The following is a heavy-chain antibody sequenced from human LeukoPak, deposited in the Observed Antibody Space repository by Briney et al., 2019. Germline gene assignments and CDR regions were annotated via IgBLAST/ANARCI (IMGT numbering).Heavy chain of an antibody. Sequence: PGGSLRLSCAASGFTFSSYAMSWVRQAPGKGLEWVSAISGSGGSTYYADSVKGRFTISRDNSKNTLYLHMNSLRAEDTAVYYCAKSLIWFGELLFDYWGQGTLVTVSS. D-gene: IGHD3-10*01. V-gene: IGHV3-23*01. J-gene: IGHJ4*02. CDR2: ISGSGGST. CDR1: GFTFSSYA. CDR3: AKSLIWFGELLFDY.